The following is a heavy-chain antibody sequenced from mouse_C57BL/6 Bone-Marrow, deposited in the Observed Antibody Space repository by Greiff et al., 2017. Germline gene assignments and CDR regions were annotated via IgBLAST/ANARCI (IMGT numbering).Heavy chain of an antibody. CDR2: ISSGSSTI. CDR1: GFTFSDYG. CDR3: ARPSTVVPLDYFDY. J-gene: IGHJ2*01. V-gene: IGHV5-17*01. Sequence: EVQGVESGGGLVKPGGSLKLSCAASGFTFSDYGMHWVRQAPEKGLEWVAYISSGSSTIYYADTVKGRFTISRDNAKNTLFLQMTSLRSEDTAMYYCARPSTVVPLDYFDYWGQGTTLTVSS. D-gene: IGHD1-1*01.